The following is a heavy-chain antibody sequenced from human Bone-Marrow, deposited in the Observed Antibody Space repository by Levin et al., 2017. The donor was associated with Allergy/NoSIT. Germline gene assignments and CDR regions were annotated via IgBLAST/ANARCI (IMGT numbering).Heavy chain of an antibody. CDR3: ARDANWGAAAAYYFDF. CDR2: IDPSSGRT. V-gene: IGHV1-46*04. CDR1: GYTFTNYY. J-gene: IGHJ4*02. Sequence: RGESLKISCKASGYTFTNYYLHWVRQAPGQGLEWMGIIDPSSGRTSDAQKLQGRVTMTSDTSTNTVYMELTSLRSDDTAVYYCARDANWGAAAAYYFDFWGQGTLVTVSS. D-gene: IGHD6-13*01.